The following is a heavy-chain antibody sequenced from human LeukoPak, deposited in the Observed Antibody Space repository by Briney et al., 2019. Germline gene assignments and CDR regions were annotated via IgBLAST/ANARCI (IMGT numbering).Heavy chain of an antibody. CDR2: IIPIFGIA. D-gene: IGHD3-9*01. CDR3: ARMGILTGYSIDY. Sequence: GASVKVSCKASGGTFISYAISWVRQAPGQGLEWMGRIIPIFGIANYAQKFQGRVTITADKSTSTAYMELSSLRSEDTAVYYCARMGILTGYSIDYWGQGTLVTVSS. CDR1: GGTFISYA. J-gene: IGHJ4*02. V-gene: IGHV1-69*04.